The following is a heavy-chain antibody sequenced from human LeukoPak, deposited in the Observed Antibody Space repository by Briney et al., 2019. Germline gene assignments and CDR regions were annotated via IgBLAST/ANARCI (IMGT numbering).Heavy chain of an antibody. J-gene: IGHJ5*02. CDR2: MNPYSANT. D-gene: IGHD6-13*01. CDR1: GYTFTNYD. Sequence: ASVKVSCKASGYTFTNYDIHWVRQATEQGLEWMGWMNPYSANTGYAQNFQGRITITTNTSISTAYMELSSLRSEDTAVYYCARDLVAAASFRFDPWGQGTLVIVSS. V-gene: IGHV1-8*03. CDR3: ARDLVAAASFRFDP.